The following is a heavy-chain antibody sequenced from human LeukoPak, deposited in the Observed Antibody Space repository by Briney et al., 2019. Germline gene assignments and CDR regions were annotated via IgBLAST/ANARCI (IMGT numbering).Heavy chain of an antibody. CDR1: GFTFDDYA. D-gene: IGHD2-2*01. Sequence: GGSLRLSCAASGFTFDDYAMHWVRQASGKGLEWVSLISWDGGSTYYADSVKGRFTISRDNSKNSLYLQMNSLRAEDTALYYCAKDNSCSSTSCYAGGFYYYYYGMDVWGKGTTVTVSS. V-gene: IGHV3-43D*04. CDR3: AKDNSCSSTSCYAGGFYYYYYGMDV. CDR2: ISWDGGST. J-gene: IGHJ6*04.